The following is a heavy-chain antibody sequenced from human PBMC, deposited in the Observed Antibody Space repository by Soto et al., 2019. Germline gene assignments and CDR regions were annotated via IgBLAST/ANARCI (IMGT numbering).Heavy chain of an antibody. CDR1: GGSFSGYY. CDR3: ASGGLGSYCNKYYFDY. Sequence: SETLSLTCAVYGGSFSGYYWSWIRQPPGKGLEWIGEINHSGSTNYNPSLKSRVTISVETSKNQFSLKLSSVTAADTAVYYCASGGLGSYCNKYYFDYWGQGTLVTVSS. J-gene: IGHJ4*02. CDR2: INHSGST. D-gene: IGHD3-10*01. V-gene: IGHV4-34*01.